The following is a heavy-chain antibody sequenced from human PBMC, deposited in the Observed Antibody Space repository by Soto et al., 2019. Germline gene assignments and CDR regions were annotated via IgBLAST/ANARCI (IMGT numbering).Heavy chain of an antibody. V-gene: IGHV3-30-3*01. D-gene: IGHD2-21*01. Sequence: QVQLVDSGGGVVQPGRSLRLSCAASGFPFSSYAIHWVRQAPGKGLEWVAFISYDGSNTYYADSVRGRFSVSRDNSNNTLNLKMHSLRAEDTAVYYCARSIGGDGYNPLDYWGQGTLVTVSS. J-gene: IGHJ4*02. CDR3: ARSIGGDGYNPLDY. CDR1: GFPFSSYA. CDR2: ISYDGSNT.